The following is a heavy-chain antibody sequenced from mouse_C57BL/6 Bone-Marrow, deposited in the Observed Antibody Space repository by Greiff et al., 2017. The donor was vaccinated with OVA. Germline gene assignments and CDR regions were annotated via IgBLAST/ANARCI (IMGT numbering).Heavy chain of an antibody. CDR2: IYPGSGST. CDR3: AREHGSSPYYAMDY. V-gene: IGHV1-55*01. CDR1: GYTFTSYW. D-gene: IGHD1-1*01. Sequence: VQLQQPGAELVKPGASVKMSCKASGYTFTSYWITWVKQRPGQGLEWIGDIYPGSGSTNYNEKFKSKATLTVDTSSSTAYMQLSSLTSEDSAVYYCAREHGSSPYYAMDYWGQGTSVTVSS. J-gene: IGHJ4*01.